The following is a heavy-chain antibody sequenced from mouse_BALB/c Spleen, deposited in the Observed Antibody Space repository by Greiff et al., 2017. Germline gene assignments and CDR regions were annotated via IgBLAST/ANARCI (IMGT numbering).Heavy chain of an antibody. CDR1: GYTFTSYW. J-gene: IGHJ2*01. CDR3: ARSVTGTYFDY. CDR2: INPSNGRT. D-gene: IGHD4-1*01. V-gene: IGHV1S81*02. Sequence: QVQLQQSGAELVKPGASVKLSCKASGYTFTSYWMHWVKQRPGQGLEWIGEINPSNGRTNYNEKFKSKATLTVDKSSSTAYMQLSSLTSEDSAVYCCARSVTGTYFDYWGQGTTLTVSS.